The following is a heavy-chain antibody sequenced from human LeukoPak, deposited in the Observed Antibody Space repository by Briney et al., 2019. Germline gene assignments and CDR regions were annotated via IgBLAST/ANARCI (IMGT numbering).Heavy chain of an antibody. CDR3: ASSGNYYPYLLDY. V-gene: IGHV3-11*03. CDR2: ISTGITYT. J-gene: IGHJ4*02. Sequence: PGGSLRLSCAASGFAFSDYYMSWIRQAPGKGLEWVSYISTGITYTNYADSVKGRFTISRDNAKNSLYLQMNSLRAEDTAVYYCASSGNYYPYLLDYWGQGTLVTVSS. CDR1: GFAFSDYY. D-gene: IGHD1-26*01.